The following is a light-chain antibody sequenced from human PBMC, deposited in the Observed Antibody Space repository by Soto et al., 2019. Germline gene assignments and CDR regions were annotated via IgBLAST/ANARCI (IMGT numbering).Light chain of an antibody. CDR1: QTIDTY. J-gene: IGKJ1*01. CDR3: QQNFNFPRT. Sequence: DIQLTQSPSSLSASVGDRVTMTCRASQTIDTYLNWYQHKPGTAPKVLIYAATYLQDGVPSRFSGTGSGADFTLTISSLQPEDFATYYCQQNFNFPRTFGQGTKVDIK. CDR2: AAT. V-gene: IGKV1-39*01.